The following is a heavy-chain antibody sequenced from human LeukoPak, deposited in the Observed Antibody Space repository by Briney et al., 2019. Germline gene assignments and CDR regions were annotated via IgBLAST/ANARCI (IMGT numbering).Heavy chain of an antibody. CDR1: GGSFSGYY. Sequence: SETLSLTCAVYGGSFSGYYWSWIRQPPGKGLEWIGEINHSGSTYYNPSLKSRVTISVDTSKNQFSLKLSSVTAADTAVYYCASGTYDSSGYLPFDYWGQGTLVTVSS. J-gene: IGHJ4*02. V-gene: IGHV4-34*01. D-gene: IGHD3-22*01. CDR2: INHSGST. CDR3: ASGTYDSSGYLPFDY.